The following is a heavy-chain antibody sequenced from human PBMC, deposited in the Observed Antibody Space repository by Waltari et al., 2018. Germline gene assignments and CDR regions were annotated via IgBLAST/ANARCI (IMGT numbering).Heavy chain of an antibody. D-gene: IGHD4-17*01. CDR3: ARRHGTLDYGYSTYYFDY. CDR1: GGTFSSYA. CDR2: HTSILVQA. Sequence: QVQLVQSGAEVKKPGSSVKVSCKASGGTFSSYAISWVGQAPGQGLGWMDGHTSILVQATYARNFQGIVTITTDESTSTAYLELGSLVSEATALYYCARRHGTLDYGYSTYYFDYWCQGTLVTVSS. J-gene: IGHJ4*02. V-gene: IGHV1-69*05.